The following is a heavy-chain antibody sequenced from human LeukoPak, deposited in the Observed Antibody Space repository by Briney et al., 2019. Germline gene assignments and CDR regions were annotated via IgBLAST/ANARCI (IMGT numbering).Heavy chain of an antibody. J-gene: IGHJ3*02. Sequence: GGSLRLSCAASGFTFSSYWMSWVRQAPGKGLEWVANIKRDASEKYYMDSVKGRFTISRDNAKNSLYLQMNSLRDEDTAIYYCARDERFNHGFDIWGQGTMVTVSS. CDR1: GFTFSSYW. CDR2: IKRDASEK. D-gene: IGHD1-1*01. CDR3: ARDERFNHGFDI. V-gene: IGHV3-7*05.